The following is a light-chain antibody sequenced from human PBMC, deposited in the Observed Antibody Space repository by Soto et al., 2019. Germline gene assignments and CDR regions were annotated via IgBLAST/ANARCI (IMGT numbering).Light chain of an antibody. CDR3: CSYASSKTYV. CDR1: RTDVGGYNF. CDR2: EVS. Sequence: QSALTQPASVSGSSGQSITISCTGTRTDVGGYNFVSWYQQHPGKAPKLIIYEVSNRPSGVSNRFSGSKSDNTASLTISGLQAEDEADYYCCSYASSKTYVFGTGTKVTVL. V-gene: IGLV2-14*01. J-gene: IGLJ1*01.